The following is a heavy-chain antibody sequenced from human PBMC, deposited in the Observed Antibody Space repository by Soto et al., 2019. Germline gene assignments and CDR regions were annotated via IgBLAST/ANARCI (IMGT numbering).Heavy chain of an antibody. CDR1: GYTFSGYY. D-gene: IGHD2-2*02. Sequence: ASVKVSCKASGYTFSGYYIHWLRQAPGQGLEWMGWINPNSGGTNYAQKFQGRVTVTRDTPTSTAYMELSRLTSDDTAVYYCARSLTEGYCSITGCYTRPLYGMDVWGQGTTVTVSS. J-gene: IGHJ6*02. CDR2: INPNSGGT. CDR3: ARSLTEGYCSITGCYTRPLYGMDV. V-gene: IGHV1-2*02.